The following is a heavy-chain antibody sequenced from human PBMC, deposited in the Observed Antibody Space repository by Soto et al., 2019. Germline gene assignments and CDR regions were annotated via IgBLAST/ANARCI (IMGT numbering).Heavy chain of an antibody. D-gene: IGHD6-19*01. CDR1: GFFFSSYT. CDR2: FSATSENT. CDR3: AKARDQQWVRLPFDY. Sequence: EVQLLESGGGLVQPGGSLRLSCVGSGFFFSSYTMTWVRQAPGKGLEWVSSFSATSENTYYADSVRGRFTISRDNSKNTLLLQMNSLTDDDTAMYYCAKARDQQWVRLPFDYWGQGILVIVSS. J-gene: IGHJ4*02. V-gene: IGHV3-23*01.